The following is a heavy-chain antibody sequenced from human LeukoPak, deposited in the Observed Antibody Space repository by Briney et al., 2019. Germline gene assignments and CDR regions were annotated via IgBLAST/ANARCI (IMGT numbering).Heavy chain of an antibody. D-gene: IGHD3-3*01. Sequence: SLRLSCTASGFPFSSYGMHWVRQAPGKGLVWVTVIWPDGSIKYYADSVKGRFTISRDTSKNTLLLQMNSLRADDTALYFCARRLSLRFDAFAVWGPGTVVTVSS. V-gene: IGHV3-33*01. CDR3: ARRLSLRFDAFAV. CDR1: GFPFSSYG. CDR2: IWPDGSIK. J-gene: IGHJ3*01.